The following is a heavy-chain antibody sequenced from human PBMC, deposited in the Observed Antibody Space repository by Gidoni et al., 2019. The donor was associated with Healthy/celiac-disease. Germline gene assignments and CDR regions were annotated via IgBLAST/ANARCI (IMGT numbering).Heavy chain of an antibody. Sequence: QITLKESGPTLVKPTQTLTLTCTFSGFSLSTSGVGVGWIRQPPGKALEWLALIYWDDDKRYSPSLKSRLTITKDTSKNQVVLTMNNMDPVDTATYYCAHSPKIEYSSSWLADYWGQGTLVTVSS. CDR3: AHSPKIEYSSSWLADY. J-gene: IGHJ4*02. V-gene: IGHV2-5*02. CDR1: GFSLSTSGVG. CDR2: IYWDDDK. D-gene: IGHD6-6*01.